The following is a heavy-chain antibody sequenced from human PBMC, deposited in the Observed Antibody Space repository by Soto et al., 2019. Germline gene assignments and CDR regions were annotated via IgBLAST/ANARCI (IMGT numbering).Heavy chain of an antibody. V-gene: IGHV1-69*01. CDR2: IIPIFGTA. CDR1: GGTFSSYA. Sequence: QVQLVQSGAEVKKPGSSVKVSCKASGGTFSSYAISWVRQAPGQGLEWMGGIIPIFGTANYPQKFQGRVTITADESTSTAYMELSSLRSEDTAVYYCARAELRYYYDSSGYYYLPFDYWGQGTLVTVSS. J-gene: IGHJ4*02. CDR3: ARAELRYYYDSSGYYYLPFDY. D-gene: IGHD3-22*01.